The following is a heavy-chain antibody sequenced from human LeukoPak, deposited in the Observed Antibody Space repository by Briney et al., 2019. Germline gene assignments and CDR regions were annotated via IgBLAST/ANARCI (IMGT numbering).Heavy chain of an antibody. V-gene: IGHV4-31*11. J-gene: IGHJ4*02. CDR1: GGSISSNSYY. CDR3: AREGNYYDSSGYTKRFDY. D-gene: IGHD3-22*01. CDR2: IYYSGST. Sequence: KCSETLSLTCAVSGGSISSNSYYWGWVRQSPGKGLEWIGYIYYSGSTYYNPSLKSRVTISVDTSKNQFSLKLSSVTAADTAVYYCAREGNYYDSSGYTKRFDYWGQGTLVTVSS.